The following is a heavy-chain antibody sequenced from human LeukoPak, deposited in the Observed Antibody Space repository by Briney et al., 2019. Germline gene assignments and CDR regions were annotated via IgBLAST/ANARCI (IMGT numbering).Heavy chain of an antibody. J-gene: IGHJ5*02. D-gene: IGHD3-3*01. V-gene: IGHV3-23*01. Sequence: GGSLRLSCAASGFTFRSYAMSWVRQAPGKGLEWVSAISGSGGSTYYADSVKGRFTISRDNSKNTMYLQMNSLRAEDTAVYYCAKDDTYYDFWTGFDPWGQGTLVTVSS. CDR2: ISGSGGST. CDR3: AKDDTYYDFWTGFDP. CDR1: GFTFRSYA.